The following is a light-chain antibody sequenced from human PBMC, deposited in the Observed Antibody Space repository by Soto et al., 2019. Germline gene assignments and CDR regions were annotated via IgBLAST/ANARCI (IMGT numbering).Light chain of an antibody. J-gene: IGKJ3*01. V-gene: IGKV1-27*01. CDR2: AAS. Sequence: DIQMTQSPTSLSASVGDRVTITFRASQDIRNFVAWYQQKPGKATKLLIYAASTFQSGVPSRFSGSGSGTEFTLTINSLQPEDVATYSCQKYSSVPVFGPGTKVEIK. CDR3: QKYSSVPV. CDR1: QDIRNF.